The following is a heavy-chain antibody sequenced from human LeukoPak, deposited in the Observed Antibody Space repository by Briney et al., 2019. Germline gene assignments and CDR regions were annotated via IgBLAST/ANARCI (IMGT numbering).Heavy chain of an antibody. Sequence: PGGSLRLSCAASGFTFSGYVMSWVRQAPGKGLGWVSAISGSGGSTYYADSVKGRFTISRDNSKNTLNLQMNSLRAEDTAVYYCARQLWLDYWGQGTLVTVSS. J-gene: IGHJ4*02. CDR2: ISGSGGST. CDR3: ARQLWLDY. CDR1: GFTFSGYV. D-gene: IGHD5-18*01. V-gene: IGHV3-23*01.